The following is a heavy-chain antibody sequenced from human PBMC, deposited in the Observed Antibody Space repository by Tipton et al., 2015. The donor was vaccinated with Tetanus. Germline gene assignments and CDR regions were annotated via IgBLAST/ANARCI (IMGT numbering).Heavy chain of an antibody. CDR2: IRDNGNS. CDR3: ARGTFHAFDF. V-gene: IGHV4-31*02. J-gene: IGHJ4*02. D-gene: IGHD2/OR15-2a*01. CDR1: GGSINSGGHF. Sequence: GLVKPSETLSLTCTVSGGSINSGGHFWTWIRQRTGKGLEWTGHIRDNGNSYANPSLSGRVTMSVDTRKNQFSLNLTSMSVADTATYYCARGTFHAFDFWGQGVQVTVSS.